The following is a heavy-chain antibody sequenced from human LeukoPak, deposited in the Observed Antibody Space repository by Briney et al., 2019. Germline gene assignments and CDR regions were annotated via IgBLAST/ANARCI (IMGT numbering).Heavy chain of an antibody. Sequence: GGSLRLSCAASGFIFSTYAMSWVRQAPGKGLEWVSYISSSGSTVYYADSVKGRFTISRDNAKNSLYLQMSSLRAEDTAVYYCARESYSNYLGYMDVWGKGTTVTVSS. CDR2: ISSSGSTV. CDR1: GFIFSTYA. J-gene: IGHJ6*03. CDR3: ARESYSNYLGYMDV. V-gene: IGHV3-48*04. D-gene: IGHD4-11*01.